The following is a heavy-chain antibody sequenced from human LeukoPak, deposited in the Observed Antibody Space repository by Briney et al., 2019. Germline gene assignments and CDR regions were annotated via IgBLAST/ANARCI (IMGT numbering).Heavy chain of an antibody. CDR2: IKQDGSGK. CDR1: GFTFSSYW. J-gene: IGHJ4*02. Sequence: GGSLRLSCAASGFTFSSYWMTWVRQAPGKGLGWVANIKQDGSGKYYVNSVKGRFTISRDNAKNSLFLQMNSLRVEDTAVYYCAGGQGWLLDYWGQGTLVTVSS. V-gene: IGHV3-7*05. CDR3: AGGQGWLLDY. D-gene: IGHD2-15*01.